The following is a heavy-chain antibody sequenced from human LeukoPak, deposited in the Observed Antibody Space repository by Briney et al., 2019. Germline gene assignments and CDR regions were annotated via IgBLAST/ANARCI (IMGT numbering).Heavy chain of an antibody. CDR2: ISAYNGNT. D-gene: IGHD2-2*01. V-gene: IGHV1-18*01. Sequence: ASVKVSCKASGYTFTSYGISWVRQAPGQGLEWMGWISAYNGNTNYAQKLQGRVTMTTDTSTSTAYMELRSLRSDDTAVYYCASKEGYCSGTSCSSFDYWGQGTLVTVSS. CDR3: ASKEGYCSGTSCSSFDY. CDR1: GYTFTSYG. J-gene: IGHJ4*02.